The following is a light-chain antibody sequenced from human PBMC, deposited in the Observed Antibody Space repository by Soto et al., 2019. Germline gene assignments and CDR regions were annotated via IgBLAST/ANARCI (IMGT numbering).Light chain of an antibody. J-gene: IGKJ1*01. CDR1: QSVSSSY. V-gene: IGKV3-20*01. CDR3: QQYGSSPTFT. CDR2: GAS. Sequence: EIVLTQSPGTLSLSPGERATLPCRASQSVSSSYLAWYQQKPCQAHRLLIYGASSRATGIPDRFGGSGCGTDFTLTISRLEPQDFAVYYGQQYGSSPTFTFGQGTKLDIK.